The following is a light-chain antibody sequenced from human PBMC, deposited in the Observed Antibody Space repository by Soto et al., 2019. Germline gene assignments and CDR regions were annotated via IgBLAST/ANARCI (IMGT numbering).Light chain of an antibody. J-gene: IGKJ5*01. CDR3: HQYNNWPPIT. CDR2: DAS. V-gene: IGKV3-15*01. Sequence: EIVMTQSPGTLSVSPGERATLSCRASQSVRSKLAWYQQKPGQAPRLLIYDASTRATGIPARFSGSGSGRAFTLTISSLNSEDFAVYYCHQYNNWPPITFGQGTRLESK. CDR1: QSVRSK.